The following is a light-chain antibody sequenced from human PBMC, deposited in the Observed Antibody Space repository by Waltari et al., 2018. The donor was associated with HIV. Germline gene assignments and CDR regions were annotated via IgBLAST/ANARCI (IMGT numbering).Light chain of an antibody. V-gene: IGKV4-1*01. Sequence: IAMMQSPDSLAVSLGARAIIKCKSGQSVFYSSDNKHNVAWYQQKPGRPPKLLIYWASTRESGVPDRFSGSGSGTDFTLTINNLQAEDVAVYYCQQYYSFPVTFGGGTRVELK. CDR3: QQYYSFPVT. J-gene: IGKJ4*01. CDR2: WAS. CDR1: QSVFYSSDNKHN.